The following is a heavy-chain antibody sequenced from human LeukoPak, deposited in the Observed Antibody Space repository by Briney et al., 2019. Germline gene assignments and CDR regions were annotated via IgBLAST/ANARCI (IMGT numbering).Heavy chain of an antibody. CDR1: GGSFSGYY. D-gene: IGHD6-13*01. J-gene: IGHJ1*01. V-gene: IGHV4-34*01. Sequence: SETLSLTCAVYGGSFSGYYWSWIRQPPGKGLERIGEINHSGSTNYNPSLKSRVTISVDTSKNQFSLKLSSVTAADTAVYYCARSRYSSSWYGYFQHWGQGTLVTVSS. CDR2: INHSGST. CDR3: ARSRYSSSWYGYFQH.